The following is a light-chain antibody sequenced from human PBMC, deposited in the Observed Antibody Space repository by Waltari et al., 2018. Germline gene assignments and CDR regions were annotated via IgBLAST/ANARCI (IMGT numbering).Light chain of an antibody. V-gene: IGKV1-33*01. CDR1: QDISNY. J-gene: IGKJ4*01. CDR3: QKYDNIPLT. CDR2: DAS. Sequence: DIQMTQSPSSLSASVGDRVTITCQASQDISNYLNWYQQKTGKATKLLIYDASNLEAGGPSRFRGSGSGTYFKFTISSLQPEDIATYYCQKYDNIPLTFGGGTKVEI.